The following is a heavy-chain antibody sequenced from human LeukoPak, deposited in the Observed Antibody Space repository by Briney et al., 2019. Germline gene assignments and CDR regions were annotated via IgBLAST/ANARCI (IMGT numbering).Heavy chain of an antibody. CDR3: ARVDPRLPEQPFDY. D-gene: IGHD1/OR15-1a*01. CDR1: GFTFSSYA. Sequence: AGGSLRLSCAASGFTFSSYAMHWVRQAPGKGLEWVAVISYDGSNKYYADSVKGRFTISRDNSKNTLYLQMNSLRAEDTAVYYCARVDPRLPEQPFDYWGQGTVVTVSS. CDR2: ISYDGSNK. J-gene: IGHJ4*02. V-gene: IGHV3-30-3*01.